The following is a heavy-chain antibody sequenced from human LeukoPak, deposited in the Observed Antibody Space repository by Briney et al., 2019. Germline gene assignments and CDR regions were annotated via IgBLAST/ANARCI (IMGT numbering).Heavy chain of an antibody. V-gene: IGHV4-34*01. CDR1: DGSLINYY. D-gene: IGHD2-2*01. J-gene: IGHJ4*02. CDR2: ISHGGIT. CDR3: GIFMDVVPGSMS. Sequence: SETLSLTCGVYDGSLINYYCHWIRQAPGKGLEWIGEISHGGITKHNPSLKSRVTMSQDTSKRQFSLKMNSMPAADTGVYYCGIFMDVVPGSMSWGLGTLVTVSS.